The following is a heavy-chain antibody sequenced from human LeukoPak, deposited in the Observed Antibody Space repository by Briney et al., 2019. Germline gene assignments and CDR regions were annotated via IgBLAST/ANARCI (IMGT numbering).Heavy chain of an antibody. Sequence: SVKVSCKASGGTFSSSAISWVRQAPGQGLEWMGGIIPIFGTANYAQKFQGRVTITTDESTSTAYMELSSLRSEDTAVYYCARVAPDGYYFDYWGQGTLVTVSS. V-gene: IGHV1-69*05. CDR3: ARVAPDGYYFDY. J-gene: IGHJ4*02. CDR2: IIPIFGTA. CDR1: GGTFSSSA.